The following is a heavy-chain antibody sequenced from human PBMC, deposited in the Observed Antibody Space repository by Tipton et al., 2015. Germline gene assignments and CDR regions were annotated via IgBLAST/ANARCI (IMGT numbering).Heavy chain of an antibody. CDR3: TQDQTAVVGNSYNLYYGCDV. V-gene: IGHV4-61*01. Sequence: TLSLTCTVSGGSVISGTDYWSSSRQPPGKALEYTGYHSYGGSTNHNPSLMRRGTMALDMSRNQFSMKLSSVTAADTTMYYCTQDQTAVVGNSYNLYYGCDVCGVGTTGAVSS. D-gene: IGHD6-19*01. CDR2: HSYGGST. CDR1: GGSVISGTDY. J-gene: IGHJ6*02.